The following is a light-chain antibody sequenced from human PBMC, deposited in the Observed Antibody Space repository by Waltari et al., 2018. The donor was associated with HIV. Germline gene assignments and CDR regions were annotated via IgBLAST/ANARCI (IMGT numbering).Light chain of an antibody. CDR3: ASFTGDNTLL. Sequence: SAVTQPASVSGLPGQSITISSTGGASAFGLYNFLSSYQQHPGKLPSLILYDVDSRASGVSDRFSGSKSGHTASLNISGLRAEDEADYYCASFTGDNTLLFGGGTKVTVL. CDR1: ASAFGLYNF. J-gene: IGLJ3*02. CDR2: DVD. V-gene: IGLV2-14*03.